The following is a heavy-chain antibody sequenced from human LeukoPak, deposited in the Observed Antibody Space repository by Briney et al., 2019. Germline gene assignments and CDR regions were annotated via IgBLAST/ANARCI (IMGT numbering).Heavy chain of an antibody. Sequence: GGSLRLACAASGFTFSRYWMRWVRQAPGKGLVFVSRIKGDVSRTNYADSVKGRFTTSRDNTTNTLSLNMNSQIAEQTLVHYCAANWFDPWGQGALVTASP. CDR1: GFTFSRYW. CDR2: IKGDVSRT. V-gene: IGHV3-74*01. J-gene: IGHJ5*02. CDR3: AANWFDP.